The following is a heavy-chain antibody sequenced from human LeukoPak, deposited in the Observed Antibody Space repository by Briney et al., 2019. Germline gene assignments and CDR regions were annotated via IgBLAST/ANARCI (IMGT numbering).Heavy chain of an antibody. J-gene: IGHJ4*02. CDR3: AKDIVAPGLFFDY. D-gene: IGHD3-16*02. V-gene: IGHV3-7*03. CDR2: IKEDGTEE. Sequence: GGSLRLSCAASGFTFSNSWMNWVRQAPGKGLEWVANIKEDGTEEDYLDSVKGRFTISRDNAKNSLYLQMNSLSAEDTAVYYCAKDIVAPGLFFDYWGQGTLVTVPS. CDR1: GFTFSNSW.